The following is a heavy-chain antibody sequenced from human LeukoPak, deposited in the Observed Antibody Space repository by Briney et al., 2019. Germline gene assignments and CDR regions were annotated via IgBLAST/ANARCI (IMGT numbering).Heavy chain of an antibody. CDR1: GFTVSSNY. Sequence: GGSLRLSCAASGFTVSSNYMSWVRQAPGKGLEWVSVIYSGGSTYYADSVKGRFTISRHNSKNTLYLQMNSLRAEDTAVYYCARHLWFGELPYYFDYWGQGTLVTVPS. D-gene: IGHD3-10*01. CDR2: IYSGGST. V-gene: IGHV3-53*04. J-gene: IGHJ4*02. CDR3: ARHLWFGELPYYFDY.